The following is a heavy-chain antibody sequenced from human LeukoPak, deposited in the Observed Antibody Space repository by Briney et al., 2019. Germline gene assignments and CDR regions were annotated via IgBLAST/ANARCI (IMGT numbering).Heavy chain of an antibody. CDR2: IYYSGST. CDR1: GGSVSSGSYY. J-gene: IGHJ4*02. Sequence: SETLSLTCTVSGGSVSSGSYYWSWVRQPPGKGLEWIGYIYYSGSTNYNPSLKSRVTISVDTSKNQFSLKLGSVTAADTAVYYCAKVAGEYYFDYRGQGTLVTVSS. V-gene: IGHV4-61*01. CDR3: AKVAGEYYFDY. D-gene: IGHD3-10*01.